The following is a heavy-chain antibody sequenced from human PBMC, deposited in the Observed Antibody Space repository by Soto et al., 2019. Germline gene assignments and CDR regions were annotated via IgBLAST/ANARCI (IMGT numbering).Heavy chain of an antibody. J-gene: IGHJ6*03. CDR1: GGSISSSSYY. CDR2: IYYIGST. D-gene: IGHD3-16*01. Sequence: QLQLQESGPGLVKPSETLSLTCTVSGGSISSSSYYWGWIRLPPGKELEWIGSIYYIGSTYYNPSLKSRVTLSVDTSKKQCALKLSSVPAADTAVYYCARHGGTFRVYYYYYLDVWGKGTTVTVSS. V-gene: IGHV4-39*01. CDR3: ARHGGTFRVYYYYYLDV.